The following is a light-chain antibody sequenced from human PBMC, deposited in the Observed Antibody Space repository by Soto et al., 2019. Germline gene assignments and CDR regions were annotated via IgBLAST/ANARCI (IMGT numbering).Light chain of an antibody. Sequence: QSALTQPASVSGSPGQSITISCTGTSSDVGGYNYVSWYQQHPAKVPKLMIYDVSNRPSGVSDRFSGSKSGNTASLTISGLQAEDEADYYCYSYTTSSTYVFGTGTQLTVL. CDR2: DVS. J-gene: IGLJ1*01. V-gene: IGLV2-14*01. CDR3: YSYTTSSTYV. CDR1: SSDVGGYNY.